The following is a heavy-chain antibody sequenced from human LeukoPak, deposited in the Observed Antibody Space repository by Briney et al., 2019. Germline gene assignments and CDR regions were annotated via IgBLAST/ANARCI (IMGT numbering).Heavy chain of an antibody. D-gene: IGHD3-16*02. J-gene: IGHJ4*02. Sequence: PSETLSLTCTVSGDSISSYYWSWIRQPPGEGLEWIGYTYYSGSTNYNPSLKSRVTISIDTSKNQFSLKLSSVTAADTAVYYCARRGVWGSYRYFDYWGQGTLVTVSS. CDR3: ARRGVWGSYRYFDY. CDR2: TYYSGST. CDR1: GDSISSYY. V-gene: IGHV4-59*01.